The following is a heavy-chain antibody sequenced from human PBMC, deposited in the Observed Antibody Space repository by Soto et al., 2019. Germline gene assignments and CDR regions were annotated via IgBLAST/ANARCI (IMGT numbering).Heavy chain of an antibody. V-gene: IGHV4-4*02. CDR3: ARGYCSMTICYIWDNWFDP. CDR2: IYHSGST. D-gene: IGHD2-2*02. J-gene: IGHJ5*02. Sequence: SETLSLTCAVSGGSISSSNWWSWVRQPPGKGLEWIGEIYHSGSTNYNPSLKSRVTISVDTSKNQFSLKLSSVTAADTAVYYCARGYCSMTICYIWDNWFDPWGQGTLVNVSS. CDR1: GGSISSSNW.